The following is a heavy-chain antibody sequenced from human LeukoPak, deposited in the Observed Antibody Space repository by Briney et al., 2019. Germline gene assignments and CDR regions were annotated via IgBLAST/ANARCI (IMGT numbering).Heavy chain of an antibody. D-gene: IGHD2-21*01. CDR3: ARDGRSGYCGGDCYIDAFDI. CDR2: ISAYNGNT. J-gene: IGHJ3*02. V-gene: IGHV1-18*01. CDR1: GYTFTSYG. Sequence: ASVKVSCKASGYTFTSYGISWVRQAPGQGLEWTGSISAYNGNTNYAQKLQGRVTMTTDTSTSTAYMELRSLRSDDTAVYYCARDGRSGYCGGDCYIDAFDIWGQGTMVTVSS.